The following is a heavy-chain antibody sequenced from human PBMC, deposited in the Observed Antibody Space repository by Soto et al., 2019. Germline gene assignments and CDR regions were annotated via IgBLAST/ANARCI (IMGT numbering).Heavy chain of an antibody. CDR1: GYTFTSYD. J-gene: IGHJ4*02. D-gene: IGHD3-22*01. CDR3: ARGHGYYDSSGPDY. V-gene: IGHV1-8*01. Sequence: QVQLVQSGAEVKKPGASVKVSCKASGYTFTSYDINWVRQATGQGLEWMGWMNPNSGNTGYAQKFQGRLTMTRNTSLSTAYMELGSLRSDDTAEYYCARGHGYYDSSGPDYWGQGTLVTVSS. CDR2: MNPNSGNT.